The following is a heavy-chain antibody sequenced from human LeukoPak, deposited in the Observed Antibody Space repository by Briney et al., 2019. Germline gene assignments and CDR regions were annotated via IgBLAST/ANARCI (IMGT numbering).Heavy chain of an antibody. V-gene: IGHV3-11*01. J-gene: IGHJ4*02. CDR1: GFTFSDYY. CDR3: AKDPTNWGSPRLYPDY. CDR2: ISSSGSTI. Sequence: GGSLRLSCAASGFTFSDYYVRWIRQAPGKGLAWVSYISSSGSTIYYADSVKGRFTISRDNSKNTLYLQMNSLRAEDTAVYYCAKDPTNWGSPRLYPDYWGQGTLVTVSS. D-gene: IGHD7-27*01.